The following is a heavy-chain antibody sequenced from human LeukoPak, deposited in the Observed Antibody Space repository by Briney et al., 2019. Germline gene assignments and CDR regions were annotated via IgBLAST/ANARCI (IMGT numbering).Heavy chain of an antibody. CDR2: ISGSGGST. J-gene: IGHJ4*02. CDR3: AKDHYSSSWYRELSYFDY. D-gene: IGHD6-13*01. CDR1: GFTFSTFA. Sequence: GGSLRLSCAASGFTFSTFAMSWVRQAPGKGLEWVSAISGSGGSTYYADSVKGRFTISRDNSKNTLYLQMNSLRAEDTAVYYCAKDHYSSSWYRELSYFDYWGQGTLVTVSS. V-gene: IGHV3-23*01.